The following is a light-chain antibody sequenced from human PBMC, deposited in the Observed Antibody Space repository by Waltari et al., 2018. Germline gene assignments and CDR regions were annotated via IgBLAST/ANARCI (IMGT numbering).Light chain of an antibody. V-gene: IGKV3-11*01. CDR2: DES. CDR1: QSISSH. J-gene: IGKJ1*01. CDR3: QQRSNLWT. Sequence: ETVLTQSPATLSLSPGARAPLSCSASQSISSHLAWYQQKPGQPPRLLIYDESQRATGIPARFSCSGSGTDFTLTISSLEPEDFAVYYCQQRSNLWTFGQGTKVEIK.